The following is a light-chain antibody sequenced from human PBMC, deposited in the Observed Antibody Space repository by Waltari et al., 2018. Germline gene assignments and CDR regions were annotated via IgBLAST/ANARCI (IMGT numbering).Light chain of an antibody. CDR1: CFHIGSTY. Sequence: QSVLTQPPSESGPPGQRVTISCSGSCFHIGSTYVYLYQQLPGTASKLLIYRNNHRSLGVLDRFSGSNSGTSASLAISGLRSVDEADYYCAAWDDSLCGSWVFGGGTKLTVL. CDR3: AAWDDSLCGSWV. V-gene: IGLV1-47*01. J-gene: IGLJ3*02. CDR2: RNN.